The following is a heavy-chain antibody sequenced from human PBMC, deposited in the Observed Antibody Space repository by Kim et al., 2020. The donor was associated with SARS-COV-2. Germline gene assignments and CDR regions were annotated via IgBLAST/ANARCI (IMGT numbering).Heavy chain of an antibody. V-gene: IGHV1-69*13. J-gene: IGHJ3*02. Sequence: SVKVSCKASGGTFSSYAISWVRQAPGQGLEWMGGIIPIFGTANYAQKFQGRVTITEDESTSTAYMELSSLRSEDTAVYYCARSRRSGWASGSYFGAFDIWGQGTMVTVSS. CDR1: GGTFSSYA. D-gene: IGHD1-26*01. CDR2: IIPIFGTA. CDR3: ARSRRSGWASGSYFGAFDI.